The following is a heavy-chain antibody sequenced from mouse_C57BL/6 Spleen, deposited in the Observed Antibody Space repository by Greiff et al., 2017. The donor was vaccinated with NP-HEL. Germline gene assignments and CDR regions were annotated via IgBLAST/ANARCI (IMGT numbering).Heavy chain of an antibody. CDR1: GYAFTNYL. V-gene: IGHV1-54*01. CDR3: ARDYYGSFSYFDV. Sequence: ESGAELVRPGTSVKVSCKASGYAFTNYLIEWVKQRPGQGLEWIGVINPGSGGTNYNEKFKGKATLTADKSSSTAYMQLSSLTSEDSAVYFCARDYYGSFSYFDVWGTGTTVTVSS. J-gene: IGHJ1*03. D-gene: IGHD1-1*01. CDR2: INPGSGGT.